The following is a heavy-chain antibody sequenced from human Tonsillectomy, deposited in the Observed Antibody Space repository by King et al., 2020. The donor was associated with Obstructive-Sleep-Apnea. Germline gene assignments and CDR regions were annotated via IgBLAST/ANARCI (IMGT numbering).Heavy chain of an antibody. J-gene: IGHJ2*01. CDR1: GFAFSDYA. D-gene: IGHD2-15*01. Sequence: VQLVESGGGLVQPGGSLRLSCEASGFAFSDYAMAWVRQAPGKGLEWVAGLVGSGYSPFHADSVKGRFTISRDNSKNTLYLQMNSLRAQDTAVYYCAKDPCSGGDCYPADWYFDRWGRGTLVIVSS. CDR3: AKDPCSGGDCYPADWYFDR. CDR2: LVGSGYSP. V-gene: IGHV3-23*04.